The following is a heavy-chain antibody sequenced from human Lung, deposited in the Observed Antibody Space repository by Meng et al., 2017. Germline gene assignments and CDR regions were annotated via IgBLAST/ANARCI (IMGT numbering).Heavy chain of an antibody. J-gene: IGHJ4*02. Sequence: VRLRQWGEGLLLPCEPLSPAVVVSGGSVSDYYWSGIRQPPGKGLEWIGEINHSGSTNYNPSLESRATISVDTSQNNLSLKLSSVTAADSAVYYCARGPTTMAHDFDYWGQGTLVTVSS. CDR2: INHSGST. CDR1: GGSVSDYY. V-gene: IGHV4-34*01. D-gene: IGHD4-11*01. CDR3: ARGPTTMAHDFDY.